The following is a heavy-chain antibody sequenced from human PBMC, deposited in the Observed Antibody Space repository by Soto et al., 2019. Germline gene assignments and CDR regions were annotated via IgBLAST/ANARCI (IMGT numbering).Heavy chain of an antibody. CDR1: GFTVSSNY. D-gene: IGHD2-15*01. CDR2: IYSGGST. J-gene: IGHJ4*02. Sequence: EVQLVESGGGLVQPGGSLRLSCAASGFTVSSNYMSWVRQAPGKGLEWVSVIYSGGSTYYADSVKGRFTISRDNSKNTLYLQMTILRAEDTAVYYCARDATYCSGGSCYRVFDYWGQGTLVTVSS. V-gene: IGHV3-66*01. CDR3: ARDATYCSGGSCYRVFDY.